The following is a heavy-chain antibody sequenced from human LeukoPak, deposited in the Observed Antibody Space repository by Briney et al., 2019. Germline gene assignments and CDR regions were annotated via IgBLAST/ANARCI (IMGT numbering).Heavy chain of an antibody. CDR3: AKWGLDWSGYYGDDY. CDR1: GFTFSSYA. Sequence: PGGSLRLSCAASGFTFSSYAMSWVRQAPGKGLEWVSAISGSGGSTYYADSVKGRFTISRDNSKNTLYLQMNSLRAEDTAVYYCAKWGLDWSGYYGDDYWGQGTLVTVSS. J-gene: IGHJ4*02. D-gene: IGHD3-3*01. V-gene: IGHV3-23*01. CDR2: ISGSGGST.